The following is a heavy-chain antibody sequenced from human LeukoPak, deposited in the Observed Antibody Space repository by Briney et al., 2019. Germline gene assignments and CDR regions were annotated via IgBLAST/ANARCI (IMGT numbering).Heavy chain of an antibody. CDR1: GGSISSSSVY. CDR2: ISYSGSTT. D-gene: IGHD1-26*01. V-gene: IGHV4-39*01. Sequence: SETLSFTCSVSGGSISSSSVYWGWIRQPPGKGLEWIATISYSGSTTSYNPSLKSRVTISVDTSKNQFSLKLNSVTAADTAVYYCVRRTSGSYSDYWGQGTLVTVSS. CDR3: VRRTSGSYSDY. J-gene: IGHJ4*02.